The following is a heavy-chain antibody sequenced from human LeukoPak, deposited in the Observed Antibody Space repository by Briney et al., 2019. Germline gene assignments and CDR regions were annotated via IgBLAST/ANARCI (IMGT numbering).Heavy chain of an antibody. Sequence: PSETLSLTCAVYGGSLSDYYWSWIRQPPGKGLEWIGYIYYSGSTNYNPSLKSRVTISVDTSKNQFSLKLSSVTAADTAVYYCASNRGPNYYDSSGYYEFDYWGQGTLVTVSS. J-gene: IGHJ4*02. CDR2: IYYSGST. CDR1: GGSLSDYY. V-gene: IGHV4-59*01. CDR3: ASNRGPNYYDSSGYYEFDY. D-gene: IGHD3-22*01.